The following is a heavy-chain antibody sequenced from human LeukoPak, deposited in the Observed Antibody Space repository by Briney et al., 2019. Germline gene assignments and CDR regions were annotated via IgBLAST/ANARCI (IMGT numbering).Heavy chain of an antibody. CDR2: IIPILGIA. D-gene: IGHD4-11*01. CDR1: GGTFSSYA. J-gene: IGHJ6*02. V-gene: IGHV1-69*04. CDR3: ARDRMGTTAKHTYYYYGMDV. Sequence: ASVKVSCKASGGTFSSYAISWVRQAPGQGLEWMGRIIPILGIANYAQKFQGRVTITADKSTSTAYMELSSLRSEETAVYYCARDRMGTTAKHTYYYYGMDVWGQGTTVTVSS.